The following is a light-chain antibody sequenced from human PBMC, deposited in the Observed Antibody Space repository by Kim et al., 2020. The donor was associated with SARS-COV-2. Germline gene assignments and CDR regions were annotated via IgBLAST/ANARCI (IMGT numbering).Light chain of an antibody. CDR2: DAS. CDR1: QDINNY. CDR3: QHYHSLPLI. V-gene: IGKV1-33*01. Sequence: ASVGDRVTITCQASQDINNYLNWFQQRPGKPPKLLIYDASNLQTGVPSRVTGGGSGTHFTFTISSLQPEDFATYYCQHYHSLPLIFGGGTKVDIK. J-gene: IGKJ4*01.